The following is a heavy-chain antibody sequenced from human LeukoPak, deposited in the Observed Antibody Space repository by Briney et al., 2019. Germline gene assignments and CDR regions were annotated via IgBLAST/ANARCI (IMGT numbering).Heavy chain of an antibody. CDR1: GGSISSYY. CDR3: ARDLGIARLAFDI. Sequence: SETLSLTCTVSGGSISSYYWSWIRQPPGKGLEWIGYIYYGGSTNYNPSLKSRVTISVDTSKNQFSLRLSSVTAADTAVYYCARDLGIARLAFDIWGQGTMVTVSS. CDR2: IYYGGST. J-gene: IGHJ3*02. V-gene: IGHV4-59*01. D-gene: IGHD1-26*01.